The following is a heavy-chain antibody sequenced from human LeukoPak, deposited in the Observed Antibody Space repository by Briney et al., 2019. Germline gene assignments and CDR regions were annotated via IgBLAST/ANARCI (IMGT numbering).Heavy chain of an antibody. CDR2: ISYTGST. D-gene: IGHD3-10*01. V-gene: IGHV4-59*01. Sequence: SETLSLTCTVPGGSISRYYWSWIRQPPGKGLEWIGYISYTGSTTYNSSLKSRVTISLDTSQNQFSLKLTSVTPADTAVYYCARAAKYYYGSETYYFFDYWGQGTLVTVSS. CDR1: GGSISRYY. CDR3: ARAAKYYYGSETYYFFDY. J-gene: IGHJ4*02.